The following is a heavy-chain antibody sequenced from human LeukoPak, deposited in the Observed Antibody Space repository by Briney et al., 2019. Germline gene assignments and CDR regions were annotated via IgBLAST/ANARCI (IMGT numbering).Heavy chain of an antibody. CDR3: ARIAAAGQNYYYYYMDV. Sequence: GESLKISCKGSGYSFTSYWIGWVRQMPGKSLEWMGIIYPGDSDTRYSPSFQGQVTISADKSISTAYLQWSSLKASDTAMYYCARIAAAGQNYYYYYMDVWGKGTTVTVSS. D-gene: IGHD6-13*01. CDR2: IYPGDSDT. CDR1: GYSFTSYW. J-gene: IGHJ6*03. V-gene: IGHV5-51*01.